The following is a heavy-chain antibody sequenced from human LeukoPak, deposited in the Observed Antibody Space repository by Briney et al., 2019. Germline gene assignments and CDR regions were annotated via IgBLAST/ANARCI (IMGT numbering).Heavy chain of an antibody. J-gene: IGHJ6*02. Sequence: GGSLRLSCAASGFTFSSYAMSWVRQAPGKGLEWVSAISASGGSTYYADCVKGRFTSSRDNSKNTLYLQMNSLRAEDTAVYYWATRSTTGTSYYYFYDGMDVWGQGTTVTVSS. CDR3: ATRSTTGTSYYYFYDGMDV. CDR2: ISASGGST. D-gene: IGHD1-1*01. V-gene: IGHV3-23*01. CDR1: GFTFSSYA.